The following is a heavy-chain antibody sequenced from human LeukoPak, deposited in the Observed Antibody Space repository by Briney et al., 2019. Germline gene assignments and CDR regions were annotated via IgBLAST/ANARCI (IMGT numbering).Heavy chain of an antibody. Sequence: GGSLRLSCAASGFTFSSYGMHWVRQAPGKGLEWVSVIYSGGSTYYADSVKGRFTISRDNSKNTLYLQMNSLRAEDTAVYYCASQWLGAGVGYYYMDVWGKGTTVTVSS. CDR2: IYSGGST. D-gene: IGHD6-19*01. CDR3: ASQWLGAGVGYYYMDV. V-gene: IGHV3-NL1*01. J-gene: IGHJ6*03. CDR1: GFTFSSYG.